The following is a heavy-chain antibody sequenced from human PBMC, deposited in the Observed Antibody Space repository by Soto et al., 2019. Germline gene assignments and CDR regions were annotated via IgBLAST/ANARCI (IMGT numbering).Heavy chain of an antibody. CDR1: GGTFSSYA. CDR2: IIPIFGTA. D-gene: IGHD3-10*01. CDR3: ARAPTRDYYGSGSYSDYYYGMDV. Sequence: GSSVKVSCKASGGTFSSYAISWVRQAPGQGLEWMGGIIPIFGTANYAQKFQGRVTITADESTSTAYMELSSLRSEDTAVYYCARAPTRDYYGSGSYSDYYYGMDVWG. V-gene: IGHV1-69*13. J-gene: IGHJ6*02.